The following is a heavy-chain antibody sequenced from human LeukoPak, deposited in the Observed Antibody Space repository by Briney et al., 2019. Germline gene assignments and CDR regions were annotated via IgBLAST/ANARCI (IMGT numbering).Heavy chain of an antibody. Sequence: GGSLRLSCAASGSTFSRYWMHWVRQAPGKGLVWVSRVKSDGSDTIYADSVKGRFTISRDNAKNTLYLQMDSPRAEDTAVYYCTTGIGNYYYYWGQGTLVTVAS. J-gene: IGHJ4*02. D-gene: IGHD3-10*01. CDR3: TTGIGNYYYY. CDR1: GSTFSRYW. CDR2: VKSDGSDT. V-gene: IGHV3-74*01.